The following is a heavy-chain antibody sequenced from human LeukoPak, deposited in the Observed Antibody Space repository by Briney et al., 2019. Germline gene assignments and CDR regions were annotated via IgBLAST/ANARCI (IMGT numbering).Heavy chain of an antibody. J-gene: IGHJ6*03. V-gene: IGHV4-39*07. Sequence: SETLSLTCTVSGGSISSSSYYWGWIRQPPGKGLEWIGSIYYSGSTYYNPSLKSRVTISVDTSKNQFSLKLSSVTAADTAVYYCARLPYYYMDVWGKGTTVTVSS. CDR2: IYYSGST. CDR1: GGSISSSSYY. CDR3: ARLPYYYMDV.